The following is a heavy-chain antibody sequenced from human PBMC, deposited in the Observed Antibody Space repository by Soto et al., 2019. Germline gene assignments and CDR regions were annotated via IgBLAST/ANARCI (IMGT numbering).Heavy chain of an antibody. Sequence: GGSLRLSCAASGFTFSSYAMHWVRQAPGKGLEWVAVISYDGSNKYYADSVKGRFTISRDNSKNTLYLQMNSLRAEDTAVYYCASATGKTYYDILTGYYFDYWGQGTLVTVSS. J-gene: IGHJ4*02. CDR2: ISYDGSNK. CDR1: GFTFSSYA. D-gene: IGHD3-9*01. CDR3: ASATGKTYYDILTGYYFDY. V-gene: IGHV3-30*04.